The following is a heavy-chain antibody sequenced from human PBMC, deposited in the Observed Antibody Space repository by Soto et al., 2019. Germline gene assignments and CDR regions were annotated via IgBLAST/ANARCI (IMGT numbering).Heavy chain of an antibody. J-gene: IGHJ4*02. Sequence: GGSLRLSCAASGFIFSSYGMHWVRQAPGKGLEWVAVISYDGINKYYSDSVKGRFTISRDNSKNTLYLQMNSLRAEDTSVYYCAKSVYNWNDGFFDYWGQGTLVTVSS. V-gene: IGHV3-30*18. CDR3: AKSVYNWNDGFFDY. CDR1: GFIFSSYG. CDR2: ISYDGINK. D-gene: IGHD1-1*01.